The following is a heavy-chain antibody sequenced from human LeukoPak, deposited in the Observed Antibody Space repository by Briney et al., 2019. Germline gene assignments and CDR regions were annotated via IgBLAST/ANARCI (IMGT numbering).Heavy chain of an antibody. CDR2: IWYDGSIK. V-gene: IGHV3-33*01. J-gene: IGHJ3*01. CDR3: ARAVGPFDF. Sequence: PGGSLRLSCAASGFTFSTYGMHWVRQAPGKGLGWVAVIWYDGSIKYYGDSVKGRFTISRDNSKNTLYLQMNSLRAEDTAMYYCARAVGPFDFWGPGTLVIVSS. CDR1: GFTFSTYG.